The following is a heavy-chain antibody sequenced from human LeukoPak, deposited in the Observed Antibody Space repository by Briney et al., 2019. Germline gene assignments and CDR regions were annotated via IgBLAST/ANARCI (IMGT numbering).Heavy chain of an antibody. CDR3: AKGSVVVAEGNYFDY. Sequence: GGSLRLSCAASGFTFSSYWMSWVRQAPGKGLEWVANINQDGSEKYYVDSVKGRFTISRDNSKNPLYLQMNSLRAEDTAVYYCAKGSVVVAEGNYFDYWGQGTLVTVSS. V-gene: IGHV3-7*03. CDR1: GFTFSSYW. CDR2: INQDGSEK. D-gene: IGHD2-15*01. J-gene: IGHJ4*02.